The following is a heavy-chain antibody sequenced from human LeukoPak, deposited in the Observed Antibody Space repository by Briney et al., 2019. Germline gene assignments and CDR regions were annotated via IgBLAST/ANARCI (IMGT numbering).Heavy chain of an antibody. J-gene: IGHJ3*02. CDR3: ARGWRCSSTSCYYPHDAFDI. V-gene: IGHV4-30-2*01. CDR1: GGSISSGGYY. CDR2: IYHSGST. Sequence: PSQTLSLTCTVSGGSISSGGYYWSWIRQPPGKGLEWIGYIYHSGSTYYNPSLKSRVTISVDRSKNQFSLKLSSVTAADTAVYYCARGWRCSSTSCYYPHDAFDIWGQGTMVTVSS. D-gene: IGHD2-2*01.